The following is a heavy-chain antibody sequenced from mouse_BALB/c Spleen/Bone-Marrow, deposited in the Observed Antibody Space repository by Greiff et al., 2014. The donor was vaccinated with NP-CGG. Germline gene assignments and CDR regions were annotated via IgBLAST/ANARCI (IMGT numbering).Heavy chain of an antibody. CDR3: TRTYEYFDY. D-gene: IGHD2-3*01. J-gene: IGHJ2*01. CDR1: GYTFTSYW. V-gene: IGHV1-69*02. Sequence: QVQLQQSRAELVRPGASVKLSCKTSGYTFTSYWINWVKQRPGQGLEWIGNIYPSDNYTNYNQKFKDKATLTVDISSTTAYMQLSSPTSEDSAVYYCTRTYEYFDYWGQGTTLTVSS. CDR2: IYPSDNYT.